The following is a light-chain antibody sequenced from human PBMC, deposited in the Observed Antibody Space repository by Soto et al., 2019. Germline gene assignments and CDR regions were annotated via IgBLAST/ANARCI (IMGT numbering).Light chain of an antibody. J-gene: IGKJ1*01. CDR1: QSVSSNY. CDR2: DVS. CDR3: QQYGISPT. Sequence: DIVLTQSPGTLSLSPGERATLSCRSSQSVSSNYLAWYQQKPDQAPRLVIYDVSVRATGIPDRFSGSGSGTECTLTISRLEPDDSAVYYCQQYGISPTFGQGTKVEIK. V-gene: IGKV3-20*01.